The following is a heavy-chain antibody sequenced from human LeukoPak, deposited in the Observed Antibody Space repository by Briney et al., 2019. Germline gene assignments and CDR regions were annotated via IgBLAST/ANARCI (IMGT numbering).Heavy chain of an antibody. CDR1: GLTFSTSG. Sequence: GGSLRLSCTASGLTFSTSGFNWVRLAPGKGLEWVASIGPTGSDRCHADSIKGRFTISRDNANNFLYLQMNSLRAEDTAVYYCATETNGRHYDYWGQGTLLTVSS. D-gene: IGHD1-14*01. CDR2: IGPTGSDR. J-gene: IGHJ4*02. CDR3: ATETNGRHYDY. V-gene: IGHV3-21*06.